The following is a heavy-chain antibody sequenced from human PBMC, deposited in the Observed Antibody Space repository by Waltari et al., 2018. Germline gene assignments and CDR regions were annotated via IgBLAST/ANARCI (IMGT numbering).Heavy chain of an antibody. CDR3: ASYSNRGVWYFDL. D-gene: IGHD4-4*01. Sequence: EVQLVESGGGLVKPGGSVRLSCSASGLTFSSVGMTWFRQAPGKGLEWVSSISSSSSYIYYADSVKGRFTISRDNAKNSLYLQMNSLRAEDTAVYYCASYSNRGVWYFDLWGRGTLVTVSS. V-gene: IGHV3-21*01. J-gene: IGHJ2*01. CDR2: ISSSSSYI. CDR1: GLTFSSVG.